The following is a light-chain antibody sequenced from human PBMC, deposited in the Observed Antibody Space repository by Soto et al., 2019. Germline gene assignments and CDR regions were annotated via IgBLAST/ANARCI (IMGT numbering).Light chain of an antibody. J-gene: IGKJ2*01. CDR2: AAS. Sequence: AIPMTQSPSSLAASVGDRVTITCRASQGMRADLGWYRQKQGKALKLLIYAASSLQRGVPSRFSGSGSGTDFTLTINSLQPEDFATYYCLPAWYVPYTFGQGTKLEMK. V-gene: IGKV1-6*01. CDR1: QGMRAD. CDR3: LPAWYVPYT.